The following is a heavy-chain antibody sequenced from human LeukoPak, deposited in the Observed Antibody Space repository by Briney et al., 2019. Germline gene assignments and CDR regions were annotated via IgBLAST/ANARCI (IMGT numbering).Heavy chain of an antibody. D-gene: IGHD5-12*01. CDR2: ISSSGNIK. CDR3: ANFQWLRYFAF. V-gene: IGHV3-11*01. Sequence: PGGSLRLSCAASGFTFSDYYMSWIRQAPGKGLEWLSYISSSGNIKYYTDSVKGRLTISRDNAKNSLYLQMNSLRAEDTAVYYCANFQWLRYFAFWGQGTLVTVSS. CDR1: GFTFSDYY. J-gene: IGHJ4*02.